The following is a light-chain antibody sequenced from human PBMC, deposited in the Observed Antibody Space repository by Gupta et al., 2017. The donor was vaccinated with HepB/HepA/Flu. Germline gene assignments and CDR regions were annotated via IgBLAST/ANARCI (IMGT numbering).Light chain of an antibody. V-gene: IGKV1-39*01. J-gene: IGKJ2*01. CDR3: QQSDNAPHT. CDR2: AAS. CDR1: QRISNY. Sequence: DIRMTQSPSSLSASVGDRVTITCRASQRISNYLHWYQQKQGRAPKLLIYAASSLQSGVPPRFSGSGSGTDFTLSISRLQPEDFAIYYCQQSDNAPHTFGEGTKVEIK.